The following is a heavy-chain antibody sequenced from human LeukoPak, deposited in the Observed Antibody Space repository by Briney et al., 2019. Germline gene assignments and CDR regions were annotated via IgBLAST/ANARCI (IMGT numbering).Heavy chain of an antibody. CDR2: ISYDGSNK. CDR3: ARDGYGSAYSPYFDY. Sequence: GGSLRLSCAASGFTFSNYAMHWVRQAPGKGLEWVAIISYDGSNKYYADSVKGRFTISRDNSKNTLYLQMNSLRAEDTAVYYCARDGYGSAYSPYFDYWGQGTLVTVSS. D-gene: IGHD3-22*01. J-gene: IGHJ4*02. CDR1: GFTFSNYA. V-gene: IGHV3-30-3*01.